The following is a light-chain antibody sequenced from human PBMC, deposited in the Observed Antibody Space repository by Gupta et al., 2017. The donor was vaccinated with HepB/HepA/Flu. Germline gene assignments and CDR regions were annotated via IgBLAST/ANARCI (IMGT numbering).Light chain of an antibody. V-gene: IGKV1-39*01. Sequence: DIQMTQSPSSLSASVGDRVTITCRASQRVSTYLNWYQQKPGKVPKLLILGSSTLQGGVPSRFSGSGSGTDFTLTISSLQPEDFATYYCQQSYSSLLTFGGGTKVEV. CDR3: QQSYSSLLT. CDR1: QRVSTY. J-gene: IGKJ4*01. CDR2: GSS.